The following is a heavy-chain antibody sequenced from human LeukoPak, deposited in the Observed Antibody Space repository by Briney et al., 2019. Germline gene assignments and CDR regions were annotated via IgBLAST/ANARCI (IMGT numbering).Heavy chain of an antibody. V-gene: IGHV4-59*04. CDR3: ASLYYDILTGYYYFDY. D-gene: IGHD3-9*01. CDR1: GGSISSYY. Sequence: SETLSLTCTVSGGSISSYYWSWIRQPPGKGLEWLGYIYYSGSTYYNPSLKSRVTISVDTSKNQFSLKLSSVTAADTAVYYCASLYYDILTGYYYFDYWGQGTLVTVSS. CDR2: IYYSGST. J-gene: IGHJ4*02.